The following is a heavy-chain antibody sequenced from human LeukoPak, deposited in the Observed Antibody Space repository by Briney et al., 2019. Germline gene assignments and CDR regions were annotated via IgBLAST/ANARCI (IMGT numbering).Heavy chain of an antibody. CDR1: GGSISSSSYY. CDR3: ARQNTYYYDPFDY. CDR2: IYYSGST. Sequence: SETLSLTCTVSGGSISSSSYYWGWIRQPPGKGLEWIGYIYYSGSTNYNPSLKSRVTISVDTSKNQFSLKLSSVTAADTAVYYCARQNTYYYDPFDYWGQGTLVTVSS. V-gene: IGHV4-61*05. D-gene: IGHD3-22*01. J-gene: IGHJ4*02.